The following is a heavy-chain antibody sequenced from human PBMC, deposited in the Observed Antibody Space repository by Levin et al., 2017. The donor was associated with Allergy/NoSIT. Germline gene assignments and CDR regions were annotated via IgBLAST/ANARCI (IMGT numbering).Heavy chain of an antibody. CDR1: GYTFTSYG. D-gene: IGHD4-17*01. CDR3: ARSLNPTTVTTYDY. V-gene: IGHV1-18*01. CDR2: ISAYNGNT. J-gene: IGHJ4*02. Sequence: GASVKVSCKASGYTFTSYGISWVRQAPGQGLEWMGWISAYNGNTNYAQKLQGRVTMTTDTSTSTAYMELRSLRSDDTAVYYCARSLNPTTVTTYDYWGQGTLVTVSS.